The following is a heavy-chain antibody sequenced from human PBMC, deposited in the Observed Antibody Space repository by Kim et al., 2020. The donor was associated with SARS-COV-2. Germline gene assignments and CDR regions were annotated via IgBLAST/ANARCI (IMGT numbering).Heavy chain of an antibody. J-gene: IGHJ4*02. V-gene: IGHV3-30*18. D-gene: IGHD2-15*01. CDR1: GFTFSSYG. CDR2: ISYDGSNK. CDR3: AKDWKGYCSGGSCYPDFDY. Sequence: GGSLRLSCAASGFTFSSYGMHWVRQAPGKGLEWVAVISYDGSNKYYEDSVKGRFTISRDNSKNTLYLQMNSLRAEDTAVYYCAKDWKGYCSGGSCYPDFDYWGQGTLVTVSS.